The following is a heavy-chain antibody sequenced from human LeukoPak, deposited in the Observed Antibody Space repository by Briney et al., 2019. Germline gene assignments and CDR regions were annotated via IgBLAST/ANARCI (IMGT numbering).Heavy chain of an antibody. J-gene: IGHJ4*02. D-gene: IGHD3-16*02. CDR2: IYYSGST. CDR3: ARGNPDDYVWGSYRLDY. Sequence: SETLSLTCTVSGGSISSGDYYWSWIRQPPGKGLEWIGYIYYSGSTYYNPSLKSRATISVDTSKNQFSLKLSSVTAADTAVYYCARGNPDDYVWGSYRLDYWGQGTLVTVSS. CDR1: GGSISSGDYY. V-gene: IGHV4-30-4*01.